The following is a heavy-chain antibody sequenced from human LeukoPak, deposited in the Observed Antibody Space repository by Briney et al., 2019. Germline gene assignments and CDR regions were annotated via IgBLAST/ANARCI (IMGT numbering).Heavy chain of an antibody. V-gene: IGHV3-53*01. CDR1: GFTVSTSY. D-gene: IGHD6-13*01. Sequence: GGSLRLSCAASGFTVSTSYMSWVGQAPGKGLEWVSVLYSGGKTYYADSVKGRFTISRDNSKNTLYLQMSSLRAEDTAVYYCARVSTAVSLAIDYWGQGTLVTVST. J-gene: IGHJ4*02. CDR3: ARVSTAVSLAIDY. CDR2: LYSGGKT.